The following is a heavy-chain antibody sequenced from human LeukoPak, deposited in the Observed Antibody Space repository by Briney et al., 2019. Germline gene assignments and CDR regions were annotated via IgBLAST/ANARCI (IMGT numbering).Heavy chain of an antibody. Sequence: KPSETLSLTCAVYGGSFSGYYWSWIRQPPGKGLEWIGEINHSGSTNYNPSLKSRATISVDTSKNQFSLKPSSVTAADTAVYYCARGHKGGRFDYWGQGTLVTVSS. CDR1: GGSFSGYY. V-gene: IGHV4-34*01. CDR3: ARGHKGGRFDY. CDR2: INHSGST. D-gene: IGHD3-16*01. J-gene: IGHJ4*02.